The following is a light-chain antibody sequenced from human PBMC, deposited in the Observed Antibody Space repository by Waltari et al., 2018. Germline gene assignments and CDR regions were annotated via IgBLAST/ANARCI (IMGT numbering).Light chain of an antibody. CDR2: GAS. CDR3: QHYVRLPVT. CDR1: QSVGRS. J-gene: IGKJ4*02. Sequence: EIVLTQSPDTLSLSPGEGATLYCRARQSVGRSLVWYQQKPGQATRLVIYGASSRATGIPDRVSGSGSGKDFSLTISRLEPEDFAVYYCQHYVRLPVTFGRGTKVEIK. V-gene: IGKV3-20*01.